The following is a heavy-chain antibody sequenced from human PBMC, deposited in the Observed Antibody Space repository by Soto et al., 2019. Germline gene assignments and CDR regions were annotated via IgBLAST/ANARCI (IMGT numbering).Heavy chain of an antibody. CDR3: ASLLWNYYYGMDV. V-gene: IGHV3-7*03. J-gene: IGHJ6*02. CDR2: IKQDGSEK. CDR1: GFTFSSYW. Sequence: QAGGSLRLSCAASGFTFSSYWMSWVRQAPGKGLEWVANIKQDGSEKYYVDSVKGRFTISRDNAKNSLYLQMNSLRAEDTAVYYCASLLWNYYYGMDVWGQGTTVTVSS. D-gene: IGHD2-21*01.